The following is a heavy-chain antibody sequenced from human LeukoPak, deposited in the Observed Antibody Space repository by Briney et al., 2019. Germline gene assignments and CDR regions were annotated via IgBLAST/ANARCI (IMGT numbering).Heavy chain of an antibody. CDR2: IKPSGGST. V-gene: IGHV1-46*01. CDR1: GYSFTTYY. Sequence: ASVTVSCKASGYSFTTYYMHWVRQAPGQGLEWMGIIKPSGGSTNYAQKFQERVTMTRDKYKRRVYMELSSLRSEDTAVYYCARVHDSDWYFDYWGQGTLVTVSS. J-gene: IGHJ4*02. CDR3: ARVHDSDWYFDY. D-gene: IGHD6-19*01.